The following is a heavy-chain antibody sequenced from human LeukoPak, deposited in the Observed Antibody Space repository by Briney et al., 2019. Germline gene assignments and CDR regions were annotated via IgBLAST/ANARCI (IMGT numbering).Heavy chain of an antibody. J-gene: IGHJ4*02. CDR1: GFTFSNAW. D-gene: IGHD2-15*01. CDR3: TTACSGGSFKPYYFDY. CDR2: IKSKTDGGTT. V-gene: IGHV3-15*01. Sequence: GGSLRLSCAASGFTFSNAWMSWVRQAPGKGLEWVGRIKSKTDGGTTDYAAPVKGRFTISRDDSKNTLYLQMNSLKTEDTAVYYCTTACSGGSFKPYYFDYWGQGTLVTVSS.